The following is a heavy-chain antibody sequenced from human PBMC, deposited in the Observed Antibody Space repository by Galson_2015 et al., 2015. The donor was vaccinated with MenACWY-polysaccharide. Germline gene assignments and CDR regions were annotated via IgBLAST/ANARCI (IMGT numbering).Heavy chain of an antibody. D-gene: IGHD3/OR15-3a*01. CDR2: LSGPGDAT. CDR1: GFTFNEFY. Sequence: SLRLSCAASGFTFNEFYMAWVRQAPGKGPEWVSALSGPGDATFYADSVRGRFTISRDNSQNTLCLHMSSLRVDDTAVYFCAKDLHWYGMDVWGHGTTVTVS. CDR3: AKDLHWYGMDV. V-gene: IGHV3-23*01. J-gene: IGHJ6*02.